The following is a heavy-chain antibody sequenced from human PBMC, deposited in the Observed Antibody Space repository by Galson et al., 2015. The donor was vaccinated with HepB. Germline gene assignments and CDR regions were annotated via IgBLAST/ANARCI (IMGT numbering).Heavy chain of an antibody. Sequence: SVKVSCKASGYTFTSYYMHWVRQAPGQGLEWMGIINPSGGSTTYAQKFQGRVTMTRDTSTSTVYMGLSSLRSEDTAVYYCARGYSSSFSWFDPWGQGTLVTVSS. CDR2: INPSGGST. D-gene: IGHD6-13*01. CDR1: GYTFTSYY. J-gene: IGHJ5*02. V-gene: IGHV1-46*03. CDR3: ARGYSSSFSWFDP.